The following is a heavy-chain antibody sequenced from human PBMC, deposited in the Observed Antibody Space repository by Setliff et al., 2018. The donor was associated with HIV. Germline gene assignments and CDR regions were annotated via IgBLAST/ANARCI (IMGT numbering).Heavy chain of an antibody. CDR2: MDPSNSYT. V-gene: IGHV5-10-1*01. CDR3: ARHGEEHPSSFFDP. J-gene: IGHJ5*02. Sequence: RGESLKISCKGSGYNFANHYISWVRQKPGKGLEWMGKMDPSNSYTNHDPSFQGHVTMSADTSINTAYLHFNNLKASDSAIYYCARHGEEHPSSFFDPWGQGTLVTVS. CDR1: GYNFANHY. D-gene: IGHD3-10*01.